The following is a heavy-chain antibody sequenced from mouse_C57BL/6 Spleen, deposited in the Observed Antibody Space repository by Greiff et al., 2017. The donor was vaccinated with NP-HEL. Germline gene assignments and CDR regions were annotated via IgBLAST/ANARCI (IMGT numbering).Heavy chain of an antibody. CDR3: ARHEGTFYGYDGYYAMDY. CDR1: GYTFTEYT. V-gene: IGHV1-62-2*01. D-gene: IGHD2-2*01. J-gene: IGHJ4*01. Sequence: VQLQQSGAELVKPGASVKLSCKASGYTFTEYTIHWVKQRSGQGLEWIGWFYPGSGSIKYNEKFKDKATLTADKSSSTVYMELSRLTSEDSAVYFCARHEGTFYGYDGYYAMDYWGQGTSVTVSS. CDR2: FYPGSGSI.